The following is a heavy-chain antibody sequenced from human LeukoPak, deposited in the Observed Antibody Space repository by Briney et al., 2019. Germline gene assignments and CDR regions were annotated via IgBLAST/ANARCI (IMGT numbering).Heavy chain of an antibody. CDR3: ARSSYSSSSSV. CDR2: IWYDGTNK. V-gene: IGHV3-33*01. D-gene: IGHD6-6*01. Sequence: QPGGSLRLSCAASGFNFRNYGMHWVRQAPGKGLVWVAVIWYDGTNKYYADSVKGRFTISRDNSKNTLYLQMNSLRAEDTAVYYCARSSYSSSSSVWGQGTMVTVSS. J-gene: IGHJ3*01. CDR1: GFNFRNYG.